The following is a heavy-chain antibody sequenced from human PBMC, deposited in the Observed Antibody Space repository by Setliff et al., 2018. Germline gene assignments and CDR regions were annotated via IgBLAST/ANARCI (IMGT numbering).Heavy chain of an antibody. Sequence: PSETLSLTCNVSGGSINSRSYYWGWIRQPPGKGLEWIAMIYYSGSTYYNPSLKSRVTISMDTSKNHFSLKLSSVTAADTAVYYFVRQPRTYVAAGPPFEYWGQGTLVTVSS. CDR1: GGSINSRSYY. CDR2: IYYSGST. J-gene: IGHJ4*02. V-gene: IGHV4-39*01. D-gene: IGHD6-19*01. CDR3: VRQPRTYVAAGPPFEY.